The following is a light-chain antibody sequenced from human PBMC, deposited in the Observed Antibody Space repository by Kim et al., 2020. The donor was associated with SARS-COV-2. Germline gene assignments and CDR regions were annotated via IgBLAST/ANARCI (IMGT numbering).Light chain of an antibody. J-gene: IGKJ3*01. V-gene: IGKV4-1*01. CDR3: QQYYSTPFP. Sequence: DIVMTQSPDSLAVSLGERATINCKSSQSVLYSSNNKNYLGWYQQKAGQPPKLLIYWASTRESGVPDRFSGSGSGTDFTLTISSLQAEDVAVYYCQQYYSTPFPFGPGTKVDIK. CDR1: QSVLYSSNNKNY. CDR2: WAS.